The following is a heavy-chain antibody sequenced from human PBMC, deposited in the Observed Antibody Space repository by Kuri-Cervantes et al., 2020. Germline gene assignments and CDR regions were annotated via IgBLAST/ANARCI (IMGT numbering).Heavy chain of an antibody. D-gene: IGHD1-14*01. V-gene: IGHV3-74*01. Sequence: GESLKISCAASGFTFSSYWMHWVRQAPGKGLVWVSRINSDGSSTSYADSVKGRFTISRDNAKNTLYLQMNSLRAEDTAVYYCARKGGHELREPYYYGMDVWGQGTTVTVSS. J-gene: IGHJ6*02. CDR3: ARKGGHELREPYYYGMDV. CDR2: INSDGSST. CDR1: GFTFSSYW.